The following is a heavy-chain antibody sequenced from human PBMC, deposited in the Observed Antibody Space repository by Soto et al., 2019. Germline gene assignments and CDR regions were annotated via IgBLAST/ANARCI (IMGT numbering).Heavy chain of an antibody. D-gene: IGHD2-21*02. CDR1: GDTFTDYY. J-gene: IGHJ4*02. V-gene: IGHV1-46*01. CDR2: VNPSGGHT. CDR3: ARGGHVVVVTAALDY. Sequence: QVQLMQSGAEVKKPGASVKVSCKASGDTFTDYYIHWVRQAPGQGLEWMGTVNPSGGHTTYAQHFLGRGTXPXDXSAXTLYMELTSLTSDDTAIYYCARGGHVVVVTAALDYWGQGTLVTVSS.